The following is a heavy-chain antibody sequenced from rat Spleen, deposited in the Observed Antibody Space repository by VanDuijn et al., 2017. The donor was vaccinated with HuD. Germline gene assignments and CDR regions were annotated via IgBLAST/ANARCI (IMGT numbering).Heavy chain of an antibody. CDR3: ATDRDYGGSPGFDY. J-gene: IGHJ2*01. CDR2: ISPSGGST. D-gene: IGHD1-11*01. Sequence: EVQLVESGGGLVQPGRSLKLSCAASGFTFSNYYMALVRQAPTQGLEWVVSISPSGGSTYYPDSVKGRFTISRDNAKSTQYLQMDSLRSEDTATYYCATDRDYGGSPGFDYWGQGVMVTVSS. CDR1: GFTFSNYY. V-gene: IGHV5-27*01.